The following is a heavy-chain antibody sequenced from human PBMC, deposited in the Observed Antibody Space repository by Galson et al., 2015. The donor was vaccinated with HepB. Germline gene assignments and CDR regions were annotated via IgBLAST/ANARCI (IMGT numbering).Heavy chain of an antibody. J-gene: IGHJ4*02. CDR3: ARAIYCTNGVCQDY. D-gene: IGHD2-8*01. CDR1: GYTFTRYY. V-gene: IGHV1-46*01. CDR2: INPSGGST. Sequence: VKVSCKASGYTFTRYYVHWVRQAPGQGLEWMGIINPSGGSTSYAQKFQGRVTMTRDTSTSTVYMEVSSLRSEDTAVYYCARAIYCTNGVCQDYWGQGTLVTVSS.